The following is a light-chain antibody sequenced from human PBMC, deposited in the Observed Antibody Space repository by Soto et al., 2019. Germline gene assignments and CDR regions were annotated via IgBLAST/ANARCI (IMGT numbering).Light chain of an antibody. CDR3: SSYTSRSTLV. CDR2: EVT. CDR1: SSDVGGYNL. J-gene: IGLJ1*01. Sequence: QSALTQPASVSGSPGQSITISCTGTSSDVGGYNLVSWYQQYPGEAPKLMIYEVTNRPSGVSNRFSGSKSGNTASLTISGLQAEDEADYYCSSYTSRSTLVFGTGTKVTVL. V-gene: IGLV2-14*01.